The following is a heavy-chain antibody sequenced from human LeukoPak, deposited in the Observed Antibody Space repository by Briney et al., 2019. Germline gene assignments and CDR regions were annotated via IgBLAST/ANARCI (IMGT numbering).Heavy chain of an antibody. CDR2: IIPILGIA. Sequence: ASVKVSCKASGGTFSSYAISWVRQAPGQGLEWMGRIIPILGIANYAQKFQGRVTITADKSTSTAYMELSRLRSDDTAVYYCARDFYPRQGYYGMDVWGQGTTVTVSS. D-gene: IGHD2/OR15-2a*01. CDR1: GGTFSSYA. J-gene: IGHJ6*02. CDR3: ARDFYPRQGYYGMDV. V-gene: IGHV1-69*04.